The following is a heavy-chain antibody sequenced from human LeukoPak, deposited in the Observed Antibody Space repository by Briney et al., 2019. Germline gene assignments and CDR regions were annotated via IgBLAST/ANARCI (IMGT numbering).Heavy chain of an antibody. Sequence: GGSLRLSCAASGFTFSSYAMSWVRQAPGKGLEWVSAISGSGGSTYYADSVKGRFTISRDNSKNTLNLHMNSLRAEDTAVYYCAKGGSTVTLYYYYGMDVWGQGTTVTVSS. D-gene: IGHD4-17*01. V-gene: IGHV3-23*01. J-gene: IGHJ6*02. CDR2: ISGSGGST. CDR3: AKGGSTVTLYYYYGMDV. CDR1: GFTFSSYA.